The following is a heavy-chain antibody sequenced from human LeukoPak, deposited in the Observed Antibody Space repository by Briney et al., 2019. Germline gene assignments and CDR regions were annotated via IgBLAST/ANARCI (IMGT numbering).Heavy chain of an antibody. Sequence: ASVKVSCKASGYTFTSYYMHWVRQAPGQGLEWMGIVNPSGGSTSYAQKFQGRVTMTRDTSTSTVYMELSSLRSEDTAVCYCARVIPPVYYYDSSGYYATFDYWGQGTLVTVSS. CDR3: ARVIPPVYYYDSSGYYATFDY. V-gene: IGHV1-46*01. J-gene: IGHJ4*02. CDR2: VNPSGGST. D-gene: IGHD3-22*01. CDR1: GYTFTSYY.